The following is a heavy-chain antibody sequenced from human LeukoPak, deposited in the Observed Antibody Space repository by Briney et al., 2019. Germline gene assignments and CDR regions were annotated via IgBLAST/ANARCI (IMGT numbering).Heavy chain of an antibody. CDR1: GFTFSDYY. J-gene: IGHJ4*02. D-gene: IGHD3-9*01. CDR2: FCRCWSNI. V-gene: IGHV3-11*01. CDR3: ASSRQEGQLIEEYDILTGYFLH. Sequence: PGGSLTLFCAASGFTFSDYYMRWPRQAPGEGVEWISYFCRCWSNIYCGVSVKGRLTISRDNAKGSLDLQMNSLRAEDSAVYYCASSRQEGQLIEEYDILTGYFLHWGQGTRVTVSS.